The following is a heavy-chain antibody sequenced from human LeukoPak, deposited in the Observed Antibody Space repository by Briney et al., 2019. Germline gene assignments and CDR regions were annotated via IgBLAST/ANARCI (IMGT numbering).Heavy chain of an antibody. Sequence: ASVKVSCKASGYTFTGYYMHWVRQAPGRGLEWMGWINPNSGGTNYAQKFQGRATMTRDTSISTAYMELSRLRSDDTAVYYCARDRFSPAASTKGIMDVWGQGTTVTVSS. CDR1: GYTFTGYY. D-gene: IGHD6-13*01. V-gene: IGHV1-2*02. CDR3: ARDRFSPAASTKGIMDV. J-gene: IGHJ6*02. CDR2: INPNSGGT.